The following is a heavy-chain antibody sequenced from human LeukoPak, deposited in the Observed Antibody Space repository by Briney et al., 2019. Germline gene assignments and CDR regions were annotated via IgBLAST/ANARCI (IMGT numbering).Heavy chain of an antibody. V-gene: IGHV3-23*01. CDR3: AKQDYYYYYMDV. J-gene: IGHJ6*03. CDR2: ISGSGGST. CDR1: GFTFSSYG. Sequence: GGTLRLSCAASGFTFSSYGMSWVRQAPGKGLEWVSAISGSGGSTYYADSVKGRFTISRDDSKNTLYLQMNSLRAEDTAVYYCAKQDYYYYYMDVWGKGTTVTISS.